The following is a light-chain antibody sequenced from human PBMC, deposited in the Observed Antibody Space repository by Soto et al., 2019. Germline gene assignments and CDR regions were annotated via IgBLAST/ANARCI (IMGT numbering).Light chain of an antibody. J-gene: IGKJ1*01. CDR1: QSVSSY. CDR2: AAS. CDR3: QQTYTSPRT. Sequence: DIQMTQSPSSLSASVGDRVTITCRTSQSVSSYLNWYQQEPGKAPKLLIYAASSLQSGVPSRFSGSGSGTDFSLTISSLQPEDFATYYCQQTYTSPRTFGQGTKVDIK. V-gene: IGKV1-39*01.